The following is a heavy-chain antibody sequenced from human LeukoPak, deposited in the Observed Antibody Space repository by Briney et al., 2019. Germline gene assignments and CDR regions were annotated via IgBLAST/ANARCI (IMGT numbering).Heavy chain of an antibody. V-gene: IGHV4-4*02. J-gene: IGHJ4*02. CDR2: IYHSGSS. CDR1: GGSISSSYW. CDR3: ARKRTTVNYFDY. D-gene: IGHD4-11*01. Sequence: SGTLSLTCAVSGGSISSSYWWSWVRQPPGKGLEWIGEIYHSGSSNYNPSLKSRVTISVDKSMSQFSLKLSSVTAADTAVYYCARKRTTVNYFDYWGLGTLVTVSS.